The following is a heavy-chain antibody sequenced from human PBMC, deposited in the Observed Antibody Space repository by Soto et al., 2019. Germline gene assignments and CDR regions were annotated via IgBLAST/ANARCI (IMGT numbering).Heavy chain of an antibody. CDR1: GFTFSNYW. J-gene: IGHJ4*02. Sequence: EAHLVESGGGLVQPGGSLRLSCAASGFTFSNYWIHWVRQAPGKGLVWVSRINSDGSSTNYADSVKGRFTISRDNAKNTWYLQMNRLRAEDTAMFYCASSARGSYGDYSWGQGTLVTVSP. CDR2: INSDGSST. CDR3: ASSARGSYGDYS. D-gene: IGHD4-17*01. V-gene: IGHV3-74*01.